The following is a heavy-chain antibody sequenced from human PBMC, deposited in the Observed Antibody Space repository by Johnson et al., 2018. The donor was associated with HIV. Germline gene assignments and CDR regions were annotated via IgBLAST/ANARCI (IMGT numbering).Heavy chain of an antibody. Sequence: EVQLVESGGGLVQPGGSLRLSCAASGFTVSSNYMSWVRQAPGKGLEWVSVIYSGGSTFNAHSVKGRFTISRDNSENTVYLQMNSLRAEDTAVYYCARGGRARYGGNFGAFDIWGQGTMVTVSS. V-gene: IGHV3-66*01. CDR1: GFTVSSNY. CDR2: IYSGGST. J-gene: IGHJ3*02. CDR3: ARGGRARYGGNFGAFDI. D-gene: IGHD4-23*01.